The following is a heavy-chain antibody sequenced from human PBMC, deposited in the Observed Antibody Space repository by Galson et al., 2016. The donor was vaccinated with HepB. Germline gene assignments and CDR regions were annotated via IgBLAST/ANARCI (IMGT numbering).Heavy chain of an antibody. J-gene: IGHJ5*02. V-gene: IGHV3-74*01. CDR2: IEGDGTRP. Sequence: SLRLSCAVSGFTFRNHQMHWIRQVPGKGLMWVARIEGDGTRPIYAASVEGRFIISSDSAEDTVYLQMNRLRAEDTALYYCTRDLSGPDRWGQGTLVTVSP. CDR1: GFTFRNHQ. CDR3: TRDLSGPDR.